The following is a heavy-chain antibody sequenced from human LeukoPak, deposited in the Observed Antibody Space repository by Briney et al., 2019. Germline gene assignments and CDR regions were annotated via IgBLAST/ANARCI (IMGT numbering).Heavy chain of an antibody. CDR1: GFTFSTYS. J-gene: IGHJ4*02. CDR2: ISSGSSYI. CDR3: ARETPGGEWLLFDY. V-gene: IGHV3-21*01. Sequence: PGGSLRLSCAASGFTFSTYSRNWVRQAPGKGLEWVSSISSGSSYIYYADSVKGRFTISRDNAKNSLYLQMNSLRAEDTAVYYCARETPGGEWLLFDYWGQGTLVTVSS. D-gene: IGHD3-3*01.